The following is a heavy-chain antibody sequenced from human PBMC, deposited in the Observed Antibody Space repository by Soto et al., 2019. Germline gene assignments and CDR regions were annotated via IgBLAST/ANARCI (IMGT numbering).Heavy chain of an antibody. D-gene: IGHD3-22*01. Sequence: SETLSLTCTVSGGSISDYYWSWIRQPPGKGLEWIACIYYTGSTYYNPSLKSRVTISVDTSKNQFSLKLSSMTAADTAVYYCARHGRYYDIGDLTDYWGQGSMVTVSS. CDR1: GGSISDYY. CDR3: ARHGRYYDIGDLTDY. CDR2: IYYTGST. J-gene: IGHJ4*02. V-gene: IGHV4-59*08.